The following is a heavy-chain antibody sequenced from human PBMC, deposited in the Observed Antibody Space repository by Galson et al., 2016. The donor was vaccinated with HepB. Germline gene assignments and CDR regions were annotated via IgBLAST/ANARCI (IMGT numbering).Heavy chain of an antibody. CDR1: GYSFTRYG. CDR2: ISPYNGNA. D-gene: IGHD4-17*01. J-gene: IGHJ6*02. Sequence: SVKVSCKASGYSFTRYGIPWVRQAPGQGLEWLGWISPYNGNANYAQKFQGRVTMTRDTSTSTAYMELRSLRYDDTAVYYCATDPSYGDYGGYYYGMDVWGQGTTVTVSS. CDR3: ATDPSYGDYGGYYYGMDV. V-gene: IGHV1-18*01.